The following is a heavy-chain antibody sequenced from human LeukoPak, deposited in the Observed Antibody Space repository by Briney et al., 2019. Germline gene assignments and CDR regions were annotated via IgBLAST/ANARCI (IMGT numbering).Heavy chain of an antibody. V-gene: IGHV3-64D*08. J-gene: IGHJ4*02. CDR2: IHRNGGNT. D-gene: IGHD3-16*01. Sequence: GGSLRLSCSVSGFSFSSYAMHWVRQAPGKGLQYVSAIHRNGGNTYYADSVKGRFTISRDNSRDTLYLQMSGLTPEDSAVYYCVRDWGHDYWGQGTLVTVSS. CDR3: VRDWGHDY. CDR1: GFSFSSYA.